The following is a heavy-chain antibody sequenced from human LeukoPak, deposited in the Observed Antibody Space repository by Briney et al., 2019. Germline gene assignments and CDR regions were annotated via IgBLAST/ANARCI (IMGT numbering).Heavy chain of an antibody. D-gene: IGHD5-18*01. Sequence: GGSLRLSCAASGFTFSSYSMNWVRQAPGKGLEWVSSISSSSSYIYYADSVKGRFTISRDNAKNSLYLQMNSLRAEDTAVYYRARDSEQLWFSASLYGMDVWGKGTTVTVSS. J-gene: IGHJ6*04. CDR1: GFTFSSYS. CDR3: ARDSEQLWFSASLYGMDV. V-gene: IGHV3-21*01. CDR2: ISSSSSYI.